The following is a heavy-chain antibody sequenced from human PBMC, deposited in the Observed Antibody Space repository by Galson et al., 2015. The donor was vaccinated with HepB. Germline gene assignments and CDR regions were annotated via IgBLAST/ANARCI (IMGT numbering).Heavy chain of an antibody. Sequence: SVKVSCKASGGTFSDNTISWVRQAPGQGLEWMGGITPIFGTPNYAQKFQGRVTITADESTNTAYMALGSLRADDTAVYYCAREGKATTPNPVHYWGQGTLVTVSS. CDR1: GGTFSDNT. J-gene: IGHJ4*02. V-gene: IGHV1-69*13. CDR2: ITPIFGTP. D-gene: IGHD1-1*01. CDR3: AREGKATTPNPVHY.